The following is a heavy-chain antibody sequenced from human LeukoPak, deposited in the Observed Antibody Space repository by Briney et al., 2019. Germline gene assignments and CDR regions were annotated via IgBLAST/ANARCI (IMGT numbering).Heavy chain of an antibody. J-gene: IGHJ4*02. Sequence: SGGSLRLSCAASGFTFSSYAMSWVRQAPGKGLEWVSAISGSGGSTYYADSVKGRFTISRDNSKNTLYLQMNSLRAEDTAVYYCAKWSSYDSSGYYPLDYWGQGTLVTVSS. CDR3: AKWSSYDSSGYYPLDY. V-gene: IGHV3-23*01. CDR1: GFTFSSYA. D-gene: IGHD3-22*01. CDR2: ISGSGGST.